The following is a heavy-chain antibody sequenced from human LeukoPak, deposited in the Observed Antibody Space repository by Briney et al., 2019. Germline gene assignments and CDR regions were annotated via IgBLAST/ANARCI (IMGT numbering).Heavy chain of an antibody. CDR1: GGSISSSSYT. V-gene: IGHV4-39*01. Sequence: KPSETLSLTCTVSGGSISSSSYTWGWIRQPPGKGLEWVGTIYYNGTTHYNPSLKSRVTISIDTSKNQFSLKLSSVTAADTAVYFCARRITVAGGWFDPWGQGTLVTVSS. J-gene: IGHJ5*02. CDR2: IYYNGTT. D-gene: IGHD6-19*01. CDR3: ARRITVAGGWFDP.